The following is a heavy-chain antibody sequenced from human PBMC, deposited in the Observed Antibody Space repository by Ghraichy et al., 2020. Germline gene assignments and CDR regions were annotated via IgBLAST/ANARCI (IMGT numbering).Heavy chain of an antibody. Sequence: SETLSLTCTVSGGSISSYYWSWIRQPPGKGLEWIGYIYYSGSTNYNPSLKSRVTISVDTSKNQFSLKLSSVTAADTAVYYCESRTNRQLWSNYYYYGMDVWGQGTTVTVSS. D-gene: IGHD5-18*01. V-gene: IGHV4-59*01. CDR2: IYYSGST. CDR3: ESRTNRQLWSNYYYYGMDV. CDR1: GGSISSYY. J-gene: IGHJ6*02.